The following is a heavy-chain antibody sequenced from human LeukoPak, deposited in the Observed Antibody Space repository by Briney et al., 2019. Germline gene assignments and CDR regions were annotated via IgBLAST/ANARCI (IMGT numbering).Heavy chain of an antibody. V-gene: IGHV3-21*01. D-gene: IGHD3-16*01. CDR3: ALFGGGFDY. J-gene: IGHJ4*02. CDR2: ISSSSSYI. CDR1: GFTFSSYS. Sequence: PGGSLRLSCAASGFTFSSYSMNWVRPAPGKGLEWVSSISSSSSYIYYADSEKSRFTISRDDAKNSLYLQMNSLRAEDTAVYYCALFGGGFDYWGQGTLVTVSS.